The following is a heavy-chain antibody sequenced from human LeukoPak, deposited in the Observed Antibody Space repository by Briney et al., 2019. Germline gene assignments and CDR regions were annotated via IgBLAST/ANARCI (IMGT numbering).Heavy chain of an antibody. CDR3: ARAAPYYYDSSGYSAFDS. CDR2: ISSTSSTI. CDR1: GFTFRSYS. Sequence: GGSLRLSCAASGFTFRSYSMHWVRQAPGKGLEWVSYISSTSSTIYYADSVKGRFIIFRDNAKNSLYLQMNSLRDEDTAVYYCARAAPYYYDSSGYSAFDSWGQGTMVTVSA. J-gene: IGHJ3*02. V-gene: IGHV3-48*02. D-gene: IGHD3-22*01.